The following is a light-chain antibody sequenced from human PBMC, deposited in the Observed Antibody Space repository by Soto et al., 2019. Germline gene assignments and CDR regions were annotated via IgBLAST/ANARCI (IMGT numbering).Light chain of an antibody. CDR2: PNN. J-gene: IGLJ2*01. V-gene: IGLV1-44*01. Sequence: QSVLTQPPSASGTPGQRVTISCSGSSSNIGSKTVNWYQYLPGTAPKLLTWPNNQRPSGVRDRFSGSKSGTSASLAISGLQSEDEADYYCAVWDDSLNGLVFGGGTKVTVL. CDR3: AVWDDSLNGLV. CDR1: SSNIGSKT.